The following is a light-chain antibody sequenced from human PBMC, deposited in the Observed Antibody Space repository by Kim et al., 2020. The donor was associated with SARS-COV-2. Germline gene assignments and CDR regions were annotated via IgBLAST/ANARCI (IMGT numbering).Light chain of an antibody. Sequence: EVVLTQSPATLSLSPGERVTLSCRASQSVSIFLAWYQHKPAQAPRLLIYEASRRATGVPARFSGSGSGTEFSLTISSLEPEDSAVYYCQQRTNWPITFGKGTRLEIK. CDR1: QSVSIF. V-gene: IGKV3-11*01. CDR2: EAS. J-gene: IGKJ5*01. CDR3: QQRTNWPIT.